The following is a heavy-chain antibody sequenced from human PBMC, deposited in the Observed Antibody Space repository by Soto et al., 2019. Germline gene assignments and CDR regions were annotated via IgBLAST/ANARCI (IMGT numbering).Heavy chain of an antibody. V-gene: IGHV1-69*13. CDR3: ARVLGYSDSSGYPWFDP. Sequence: VASVKVSCKASGGTFSSYAISWVRQAPGQGLEWMGGIIPIFGTANYAQKFQGRVTITADESTSTAYMELSSLRSEDTAVYYCARVLGYSDSSGYPWFDPWGQGTLVTVSS. CDR2: IIPIFGTA. D-gene: IGHD3-22*01. CDR1: GGTFSSYA. J-gene: IGHJ5*02.